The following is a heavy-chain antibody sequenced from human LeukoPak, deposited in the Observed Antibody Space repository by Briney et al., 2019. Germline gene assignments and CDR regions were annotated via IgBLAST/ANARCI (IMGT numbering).Heavy chain of an antibody. CDR2: ISASGGST. Sequence: GGSLRLSCAASGFTFSSYAMSWVRQAPGKGLEWVSAISASGGSTYYADSVKGRFTISRDNSKNTLYLQMNSLRAEDTAVYYCAGDTARALAYYYYGMDVWGQGTTVTVSS. D-gene: IGHD5-18*01. V-gene: IGHV3-23*01. CDR3: AGDTARALAYYYYGMDV. CDR1: GFTFSSYA. J-gene: IGHJ6*02.